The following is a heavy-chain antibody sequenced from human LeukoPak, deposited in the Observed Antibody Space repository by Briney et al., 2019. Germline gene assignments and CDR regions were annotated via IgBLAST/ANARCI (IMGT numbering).Heavy chain of an antibody. Sequence: SETLSLTCAVYGGSFSGYYWSWIRQPPGKGLEWIGEINHSGSTNYNPSLKSRVTISVDTSKNQFSLKLSSVTAADTAVYYCARDQLGGVIGWGRGTLVTVSS. CDR1: GGSFSGYY. J-gene: IGHJ4*02. D-gene: IGHD3-16*02. CDR2: INHSGST. V-gene: IGHV4-34*01. CDR3: ARDQLGGVIG.